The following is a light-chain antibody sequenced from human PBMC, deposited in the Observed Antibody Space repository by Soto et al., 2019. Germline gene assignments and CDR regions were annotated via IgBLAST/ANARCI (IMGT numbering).Light chain of an antibody. CDR3: QQSFTTPRT. CDR1: QSINSY. Sequence: DIQMTQSPSSLSASVGDRVTITCRTSQSINSYVNWYQQKPGKAPKLLIYTTSNLGSGVPSSFSGSGSGTDFTLTIDSLQPEDFATYYCQQSFTTPRTFGQGTRVKI. J-gene: IGKJ1*01. V-gene: IGKV1-39*01. CDR2: TTS.